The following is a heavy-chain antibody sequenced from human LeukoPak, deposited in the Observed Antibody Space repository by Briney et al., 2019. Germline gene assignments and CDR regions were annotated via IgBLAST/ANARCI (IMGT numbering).Heavy chain of an antibody. CDR2: ISSSGSTI. D-gene: IGHD5-24*01. J-gene: IGHJ4*02. CDR1: GFTLNDYY. Sequence: GGSLRLSCAASGFTLNDYYMSWIRQAPGKGLEWVSYISSSGSTIFYADSVKGRFTISRDNAKNSLYLQMSSLRAEDTAVYYCARDGYNYLLSHWGQGTLVTVSS. CDR3: ARDGYNYLLSH. V-gene: IGHV3-11*01.